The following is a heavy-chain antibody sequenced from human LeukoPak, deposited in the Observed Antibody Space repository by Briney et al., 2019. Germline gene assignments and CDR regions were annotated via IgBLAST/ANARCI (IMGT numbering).Heavy chain of an antibody. Sequence: PGGSLRLSCAASGFTFSSYAMSWVRQAPGKGLEWVSGISGSGGSTYYADSVKGRFTISRDNSKNTLYLQMNSLRAEDTAVYYCAKDHLAGELLPHPFDYWGRGTLVTVSS. CDR2: ISGSGGST. CDR3: AKDHLAGELLPHPFDY. D-gene: IGHD1-26*01. V-gene: IGHV3-23*01. J-gene: IGHJ4*02. CDR1: GFTFSSYA.